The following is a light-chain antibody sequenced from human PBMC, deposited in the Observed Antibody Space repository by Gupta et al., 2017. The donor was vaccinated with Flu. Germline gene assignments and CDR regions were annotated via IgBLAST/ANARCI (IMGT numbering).Light chain of an antibody. Sequence: DIQITQSPSSLSASVGDKVTTTCQARQDISNEFNGYQQKTGKAPKRLIYDASHLDTGGPSRFTRSGSGTEDTTTISSLQPEDNATDYCQQYDNLPRTFGHGTKVDIK. V-gene: IGKV1-33*01. CDR3: QQYDNLPRT. CDR1: QDISNE. J-gene: IGKJ3*01. CDR2: DAS.